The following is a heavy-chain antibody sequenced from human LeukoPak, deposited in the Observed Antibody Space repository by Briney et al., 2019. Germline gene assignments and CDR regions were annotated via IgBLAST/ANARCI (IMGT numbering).Heavy chain of an antibody. V-gene: IGHV4-34*01. D-gene: IGHD6-13*01. CDR1: GGSFSGYY. J-gene: IGHJ5*02. Sequence: SETLSLTCAVYGGSFSGYYWSWIRQPPGKGLEWIGEINHSGSTNYNPSLKSRVTISVDTSKNQFSLKLSSVTAADTAVYYCARAPGSVIRGAAAGTGEGNWFDPWGQGTLVTVSS. CDR3: ARAPGSVIRGAAAGTGEGNWFDP. CDR2: INHSGST.